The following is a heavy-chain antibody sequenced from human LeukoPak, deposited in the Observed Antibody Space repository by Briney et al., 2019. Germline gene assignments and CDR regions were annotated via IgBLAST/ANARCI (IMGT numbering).Heavy chain of an antibody. D-gene: IGHD2/OR15-2a*01. CDR3: AKNGPQYPDHMDV. Sequence: KFQGRVTMTRDTSNNTAYMELSRLTSDDTAIYYCAKNGPQYPDHMDVWGKGTMATVSS. V-gene: IGHV1-2*02. J-gene: IGHJ6*03.